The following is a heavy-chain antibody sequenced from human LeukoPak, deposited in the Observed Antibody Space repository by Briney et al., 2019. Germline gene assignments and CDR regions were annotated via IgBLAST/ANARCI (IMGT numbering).Heavy chain of an antibody. Sequence: ASVKVSCKASGYTFISYGISWVRQATGQGLEWMGWMNPNSGNTGYAQKFQGRVTITRNTSISIAYMELSSLRSEDTAVYYCARVTHWNYGFDYWGQGTLVTVSS. D-gene: IGHD1-7*01. CDR3: ARVTHWNYGFDY. J-gene: IGHJ4*02. V-gene: IGHV1-8*01. CDR2: MNPNSGNT. CDR1: GYTFISYG.